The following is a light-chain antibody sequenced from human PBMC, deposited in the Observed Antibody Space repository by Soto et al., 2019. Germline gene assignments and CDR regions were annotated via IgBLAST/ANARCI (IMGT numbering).Light chain of an antibody. Sequence: IWMTQSPSAFSASTGGRVTITCRASQGVNSYLAWYQQKPGKAPNLLIYAATTLQSGVPSRFSGSGSGTDFTLTISYVQSEDFATYYCQQYYIYPPTFGGGTKVDIK. V-gene: IGKV1-8*01. CDR1: QGVNSY. J-gene: IGKJ4*01. CDR3: QQYYIYPPT. CDR2: AAT.